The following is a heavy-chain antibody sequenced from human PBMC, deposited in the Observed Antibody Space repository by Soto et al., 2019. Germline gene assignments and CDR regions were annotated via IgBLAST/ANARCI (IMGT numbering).Heavy chain of an antibody. D-gene: IGHD3-3*01. CDR3: ARVVADRFLELFSLLRYYHYYMDV. J-gene: IGHJ6*03. V-gene: IGHV4-59*01. CDR2: IYYSGST. Sequence: SETLSLTCTGSGGSISSYYWSWIRQPPGKGLEWIGYIYYSGSTNYNPSLKSRVTISVDTSKNQFSLKLSSVTAADTAVYYCARVVADRFLELFSLLRYYHYYMDVRGTGTTVTLSS. CDR1: GGSISSYY.